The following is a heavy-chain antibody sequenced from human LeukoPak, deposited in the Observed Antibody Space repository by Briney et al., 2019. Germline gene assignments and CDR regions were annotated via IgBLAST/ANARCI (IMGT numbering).Heavy chain of an antibody. D-gene: IGHD5-18*01. V-gene: IGHV3-23*01. CDR3: ARDDVDTAMVTNWGKYYYYYYMDV. CDR2: ISGVGRST. CDR1: GFTFSSYG. Sequence: PPGGSLRLSCAASGFTFSSYGMNWVRQAPGKGLEWVSTISGVGRSTYYADSVKGRFTISRDNAKNSLYLQMNSLRAEDTAVYYCARDDVDTAMVTNWGKYYYYYYMDVWGKGTTVTVSS. J-gene: IGHJ6*03.